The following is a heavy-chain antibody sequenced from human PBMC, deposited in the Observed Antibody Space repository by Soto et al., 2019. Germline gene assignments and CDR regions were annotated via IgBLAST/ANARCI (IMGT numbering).Heavy chain of an antibody. D-gene: IGHD3-16*01. J-gene: IGHJ4*02. Sequence: QVQLQESGPGLVKPSQTLALTCTVSGDSSISGPYYWSWIRQLPWKGLEYIGYIYYTGSAYHNPSLKSRLNISIDTTKDQFSLMLTSVTAADTGVYFCARGLSPAFRGLFYFDSWGQGTLVTVSS. CDR2: IYYTGSA. CDR1: GDSSISGPYY. V-gene: IGHV4-30-4*01. CDR3: ARGLSPAFRGLFYFDS.